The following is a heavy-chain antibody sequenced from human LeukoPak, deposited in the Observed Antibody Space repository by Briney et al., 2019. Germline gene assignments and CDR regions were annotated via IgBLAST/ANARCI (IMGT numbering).Heavy chain of an antibody. CDR3: ARDRGGVAFDY. J-gene: IGHJ4*02. D-gene: IGHD3-10*01. Sequence: SVKVSCKASGYTFTSYAMNWVRQAPGQGLEWMGGIIPIFGTANYAQKFQGRVTITADESTSTAYMELSSLRSEDTAVYYCARDRGGVAFDYWGQGTLVTVSS. CDR2: IIPIFGTA. V-gene: IGHV1-69*13. CDR1: GYTFTSYA.